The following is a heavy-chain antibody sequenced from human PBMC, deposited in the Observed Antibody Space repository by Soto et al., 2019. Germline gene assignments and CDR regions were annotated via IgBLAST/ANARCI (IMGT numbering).Heavy chain of an antibody. CDR1: GYTLTSYG. V-gene: IGHV1-3*01. D-gene: IGHD6-13*01. CDR2: INAANGDT. Sequence: ASVKVSCQASGYTLTSYGIHWVRQAPGQRIEWMGWINAANGDTKYSPKFQGRVTITRDTSASTAYMELSSLRSEDTAVYYCVRRHVSATGIDWFDPWGQGTLVTVSS. J-gene: IGHJ5*02. CDR3: VRRHVSATGIDWFDP.